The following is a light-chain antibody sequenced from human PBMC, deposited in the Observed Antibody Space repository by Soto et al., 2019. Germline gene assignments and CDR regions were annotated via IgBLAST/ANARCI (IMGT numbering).Light chain of an antibody. V-gene: IGKV3-20*01. Sequence: EIVMTQSPGTLPLSPGEGATLSCRASQSIRSSYLAWYQQKPGQAPRLLIYAASSRATGIPDRFSGSGSGTDFTLTISRLEPEDFAVYYCQLYGSSHMFSFGQGTKLEIK. J-gene: IGKJ2*01. CDR1: QSIRSSY. CDR2: AAS. CDR3: QLYGSSHMFS.